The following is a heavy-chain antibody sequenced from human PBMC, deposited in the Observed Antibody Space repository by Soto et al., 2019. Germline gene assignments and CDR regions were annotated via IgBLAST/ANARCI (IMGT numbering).Heavy chain of an antibody. V-gene: IGHV3-13*01. CDR2: IGTAGDT. CDR3: ARGDYYGDYVFDY. J-gene: IGHJ4*02. CDR1: GFTFSSYD. Sequence: EVQLVESGGGLVQPGGSLRLSCAASGFTFSSYDMHWVHQATGKGLEWVSAIGTAGDTYYPGSVKGRFTISRENAKNSLYLQMNSLRAGDTAVYYCARGDYYGDYVFDYWGQGTLVTVSS. D-gene: IGHD4-17*01.